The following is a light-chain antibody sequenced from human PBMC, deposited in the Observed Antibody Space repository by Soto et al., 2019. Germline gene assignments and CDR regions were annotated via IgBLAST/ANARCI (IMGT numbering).Light chain of an antibody. CDR2: EGR. V-gene: IGLV2-23*01. CDR1: SSDVGSYNL. J-gene: IGLJ2*01. CDR3: CSYAGSSAVV. Sequence: QSALTQPASVSGSPGQSITISCTGTSSDVGSYNLVSWYQHHPGKAPKLMIYEGRKRPSGVSNRFSGSKSGNTASLTISGLQAEDDADYYCCSYAGSSAVVFGGGTKLTVL.